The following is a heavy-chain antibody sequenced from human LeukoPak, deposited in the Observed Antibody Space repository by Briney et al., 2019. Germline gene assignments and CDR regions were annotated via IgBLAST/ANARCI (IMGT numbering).Heavy chain of an antibody. CDR2: MNPNSGNT. D-gene: IGHD2-2*01. V-gene: IGHV1-8*01. CDR1: GYTFTSYD. J-gene: IGHJ6*02. CDR3: ARLGYCSSTSCYFYSDYYYGMDV. Sequence: ASVKVSCKASGYTFTSYDINWVRQATGQGLEWMGWMNPNSGNTGYAQKFQGRVTMTRNTSISTAYMELSSLRSEDTAAYYCARLGYCSSTSCYFYSDYYYGMDVWGQGTTVTVSS.